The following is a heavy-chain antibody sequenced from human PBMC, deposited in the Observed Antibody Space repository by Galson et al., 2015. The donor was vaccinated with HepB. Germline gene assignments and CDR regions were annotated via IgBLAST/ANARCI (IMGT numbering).Heavy chain of an antibody. CDR2: INPNSGGI. V-gene: IGHV1-2*02. Sequence: SVKVSCKASGYTFTGYYMHWVRQAPGQGLEWMGWINPNSGGINYAQKFQGRVTMTMDTSISTAYMELSRLRSDDTAVYYCASSEGPFERGGMDVWGQGTTVTVSS. CDR3: ASSEGPFERGGMDV. CDR1: GYTFTGYY. D-gene: IGHD1-1*01. J-gene: IGHJ6*02.